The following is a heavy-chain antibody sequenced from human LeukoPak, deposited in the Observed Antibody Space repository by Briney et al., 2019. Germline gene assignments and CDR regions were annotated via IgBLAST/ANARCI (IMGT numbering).Heavy chain of an antibody. CDR3: ARDGRGSYSLDAFDI. J-gene: IGHJ3*02. D-gene: IGHD3-10*01. CDR1: GFTVSSNY. CDR2: IYSGGST. V-gene: IGHV3-66*02. Sequence: GGSLRLSCAASGFTVSSNYMSWVRQAPGKGLEWVSVIYSGGSTYYADSVKGRFTISRDNSKNTLYLQMNSLRAEDTAVYYCARDGRGSYSLDAFDIWGQGTMVTVSS.